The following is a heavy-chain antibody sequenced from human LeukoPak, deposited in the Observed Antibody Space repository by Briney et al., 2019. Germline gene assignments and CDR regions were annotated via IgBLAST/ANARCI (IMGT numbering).Heavy chain of an antibody. J-gene: IGHJ2*01. CDR1: GFTVSSNY. V-gene: IGHV3-53*01. D-gene: IGHD3-3*01. CDR2: IYSGGST. CDR3: AREISSPGHWYFDL. Sequence: PGGSLRLSCAASGFTVSSNYMSWVRQAPGKGLEWVSVIYSGGSTYYADSVKGRFTISRDNSKNTLYLQMNSLRAGDTAEYYCAREISSPGHWYFDLWGRGTLVTVSS.